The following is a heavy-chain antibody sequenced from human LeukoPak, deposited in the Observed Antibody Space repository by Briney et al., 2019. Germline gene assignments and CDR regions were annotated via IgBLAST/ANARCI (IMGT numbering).Heavy chain of an antibody. CDR1: GGSISSYY. Sequence: SETLSLTCTVSGGSISSYYWSWLRQPPGKGLEWIGYIYYSGSTIFNPSLKSTVTISVDTSKNQFSLKLSSVTAADTAVYYCARLERYSSGWYGSNWFDPWGQGTLVTVSS. CDR3: ARLERYSSGWYGSNWFDP. V-gene: IGHV4-59*08. CDR2: IYYSGST. J-gene: IGHJ5*02. D-gene: IGHD6-19*01.